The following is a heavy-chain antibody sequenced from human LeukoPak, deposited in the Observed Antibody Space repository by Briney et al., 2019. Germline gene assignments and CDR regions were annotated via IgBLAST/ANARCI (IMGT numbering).Heavy chain of an antibody. J-gene: IGHJ2*01. Sequence: ASVKVSGKPSGYTFSGFYIHWVRQAPGQGLEWMGWISPNSGGTDYAQRFQGRVTMTRDTSISTAYMELSSLRSDDTAVYYCAIQPWGSGNNWYFDLWGRGTLVTVSS. V-gene: IGHV1-2*02. D-gene: IGHD7-27*01. CDR3: AIQPWGSGNNWYFDL. CDR1: GYTFSGFY. CDR2: ISPNSGGT.